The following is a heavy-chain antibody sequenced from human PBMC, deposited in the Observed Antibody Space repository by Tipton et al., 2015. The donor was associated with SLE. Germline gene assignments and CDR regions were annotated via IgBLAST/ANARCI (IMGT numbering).Heavy chain of an antibody. D-gene: IGHD4/OR15-4a*01. V-gene: IGHV1-46*01. CDR3: GGGPGGVLVDYYYGMDV. J-gene: IGHJ6*02. CDR1: GYTFTSYY. Sequence: QSGPEVKKPGASVKVSCKASGYTFTSYYMHWVRQAPGQGLEWMGIINPSGGSTSYAQKFQGRVTMTRDTTTSTVYMELSSLRSEDAAVLYCGGGPGGVLVDYYYGMDVWGQGTTVTVSS. CDR2: INPSGGST.